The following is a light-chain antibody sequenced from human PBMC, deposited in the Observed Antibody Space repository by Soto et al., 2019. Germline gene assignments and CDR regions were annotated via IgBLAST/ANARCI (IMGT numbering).Light chain of an antibody. CDR1: SSNIGAGYD. CDR3: QSYDSSLSGWV. V-gene: IGLV1-40*01. Sequence: QSVLTQPTSVSGAPGQRVTISCTGSSSNIGAGYDVHWYQQLPGTAPKLLIYGNTNRPSGVPDRFSGSKSGTSASLAITGLQEEDEADYYCQSYDSSLSGWVFGGGTKLTV. CDR2: GNT. J-gene: IGLJ3*02.